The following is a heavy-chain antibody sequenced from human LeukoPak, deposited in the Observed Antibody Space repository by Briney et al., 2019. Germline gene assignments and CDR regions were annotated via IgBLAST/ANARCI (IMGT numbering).Heavy chain of an antibody. CDR3: ARTHYYYYGMDV. V-gene: IGHV4-39*01. J-gene: IGHJ6*02. CDR1: GGSISSSSYY. Sequence: SETLSLTGTVSGGSISSSSYYWGWIRQPPGKGLEWIGSIYYSGSTYYNPSLKSRVTISVDTSKNQFSLKLSSVTAADTAVYYCARTHYYYYGMDVWGQGTTVTVSS. CDR2: IYYSGST.